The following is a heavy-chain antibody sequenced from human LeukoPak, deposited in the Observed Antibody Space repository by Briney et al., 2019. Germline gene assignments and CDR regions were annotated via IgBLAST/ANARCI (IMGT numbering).Heavy chain of an antibody. D-gene: IGHD2-2*01. J-gene: IGHJ4*02. Sequence: ASVKVSCKASGYTFTGYYMHWVRQAPGQGLEWMGWMNPNSGATNYTPRFQGRVTFSGSTSIGTAYMELSGLSTEDTGVYYCATREKTSPIYNKWGQGTLVTVSS. CDR3: ATREKTSPIYNK. CDR2: MNPNSGAT. V-gene: IGHV1-2*02. CDR1: GYTFTGYY.